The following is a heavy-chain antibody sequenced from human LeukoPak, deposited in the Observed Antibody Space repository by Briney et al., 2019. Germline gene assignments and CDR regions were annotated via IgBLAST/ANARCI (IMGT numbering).Heavy chain of an antibody. J-gene: IGHJ4*02. CDR2: ISSSSSYI. D-gene: IGHD3-22*01. CDR1: GFTFSSYS. CDR3: ARERALGYNYDSS. V-gene: IGHV3-21*01. Sequence: GGSLSLSWAASGFTFSSYSMNWVRQAPGKGLEWVSSISSSSSYIYYADSVKGRFTISRDNAKNSLYLQMNSLRAEDTAVYYCARERALGYNYDSSWGQGTLVTVSS.